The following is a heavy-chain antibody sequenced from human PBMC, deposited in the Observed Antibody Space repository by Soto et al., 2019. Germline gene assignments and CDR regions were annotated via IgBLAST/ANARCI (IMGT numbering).Heavy chain of an antibody. D-gene: IGHD3-10*01. J-gene: IGHJ5*02. CDR2: IYYSGST. V-gene: IGHV4-59*01. Sequence: SETLSLTCTVSGGSISSYYWSWIRQPPGKGLEWIGYIYYSGSTNYNPSLKSRVTISVDTSKNQFSLKLSSVTAADTAEYYCARDLTSGSHRGWFDPWGQGTMVTVSS. CDR3: ARDLTSGSHRGWFDP. CDR1: GGSISSYY.